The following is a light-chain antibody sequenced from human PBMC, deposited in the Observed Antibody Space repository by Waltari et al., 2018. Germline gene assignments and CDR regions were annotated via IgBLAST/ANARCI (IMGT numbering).Light chain of an antibody. CDR2: DVG. J-gene: IGLJ1*01. CDR3: SSYTTSTTLL. V-gene: IGLV2-14*01. Sequence: QSALTQPASVSGSPGQSITIPCTGSSPAVGSYNFFAWYQQHPGKVPKLILYDVGNRPSGISHRFSASKSGNTASLTISGLQEEDEGEYYCSSYTTSTTLLFGTGTRLTVL. CDR1: SPAVGSYNF.